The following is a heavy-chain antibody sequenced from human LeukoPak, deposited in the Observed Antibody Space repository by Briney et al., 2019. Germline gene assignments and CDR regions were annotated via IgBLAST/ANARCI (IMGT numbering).Heavy chain of an antibody. V-gene: IGHV1-18*01. D-gene: IGHD1-26*01. J-gene: IGHJ4*02. CDR2: ISAYNGNT. CDR3: ARDGQWELPLTYFDY. CDR1: GYTFTSYG. Sequence: ASVKVSCKASGYTFTSYGISWVRQAPGQGLEWMGWISAYNGNTNYAQKLRGRVTMTTDTSTSTAYMELRSLRSDDTAVYYCARDGQWELPLTYFDYWGQGTLVTVSS.